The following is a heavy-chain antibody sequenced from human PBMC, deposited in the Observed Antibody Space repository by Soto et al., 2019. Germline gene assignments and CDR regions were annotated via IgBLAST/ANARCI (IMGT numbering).Heavy chain of an antibody. CDR2: IYYSGST. CDR1: GGSISSGGYY. V-gene: IGHV4-31*03. CDR3: ARVPYSNYVSWFDP. D-gene: IGHD4-4*01. Sequence: SETLSLTSTVSGGSISSGGYYWSWIRQHPGKGLEWIGYIYYSGSTYYNPSLKSRVTISVDTSKNQFSLKLSSVTAADTAVYYCARVPYSNYVSWFDPWGQGTLVTVSS. J-gene: IGHJ5*02.